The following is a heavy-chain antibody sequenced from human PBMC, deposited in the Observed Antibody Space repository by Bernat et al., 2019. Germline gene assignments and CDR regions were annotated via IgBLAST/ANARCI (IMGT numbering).Heavy chain of an antibody. D-gene: IGHD6-19*01. J-gene: IGHJ6*02. CDR3: ARDHQWMAFNGMDV. V-gene: IGHV1-18*01. CDR1: GYTFIHYD. CDR2: ISAHNGNT. Sequence: QVQLVQSGPEVKKPGASVKVSCKASGYTFIHYDITWVRQAPGQGLEWVGRISAHNGNTNYGQKVQGRVTMTKDTSTSTAYMELRSLRSNDTAVYYCARDHQWMAFNGMDVWGQGTTVSVSS.